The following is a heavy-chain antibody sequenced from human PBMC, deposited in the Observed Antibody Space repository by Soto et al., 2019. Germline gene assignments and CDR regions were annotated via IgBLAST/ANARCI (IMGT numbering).Heavy chain of an antibody. Sequence: GGSLRLSCAASGFTFSSYAMSWVRQAPGKGLEWVSAISGSGGSTYYADSVKGRFTISRDNSKNTLYLQMNSLRAEDTAVYYCAKTGKKVVTPLVYYFDYWGQGTLVTVSS. CDR2: ISGSGGST. D-gene: IGHD2-15*01. J-gene: IGHJ4*02. CDR3: AKTGKKVVTPLVYYFDY. CDR1: GFTFSSYA. V-gene: IGHV3-23*01.